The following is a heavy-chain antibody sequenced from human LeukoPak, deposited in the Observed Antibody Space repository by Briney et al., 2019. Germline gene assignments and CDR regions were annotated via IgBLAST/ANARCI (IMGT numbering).Heavy chain of an antibody. D-gene: IGHD2-2*02. CDR2: IYHGGST. J-gene: IGHJ3*02. CDR3: ASLGVVPGAIPDAFDI. CDR1: GYSISGGYY. V-gene: IGHV4-38-2*01. Sequence: PSETLSLTCAVSGYSISGGYYWGWIRQPPGKGLEWIGSIYHGGSTFCNPSLKSRVTISADTSKNQFSLKLSSVTAADTAVYYCASLGVVPGAIPDAFDIWGQGTMVIVSS.